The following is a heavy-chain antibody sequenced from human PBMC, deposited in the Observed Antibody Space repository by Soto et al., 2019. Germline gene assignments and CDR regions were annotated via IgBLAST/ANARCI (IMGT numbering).Heavy chain of an antibody. J-gene: IGHJ6*02. CDR3: AIPGYCSSTSCTIRMDV. CDR1: GGTFSSYA. Sequence: SVKVSCKASGGTFSSYANSWVRQAPGQGLEWMGGIIPIFGTANYAQKFQGRVTITADESTSTAYMELSSLRSEDTAVYYCAIPGYCSSTSCTIRMDVWGQGTTVTVSS. CDR2: IIPIFGTA. D-gene: IGHD2-2*01. V-gene: IGHV1-69*13.